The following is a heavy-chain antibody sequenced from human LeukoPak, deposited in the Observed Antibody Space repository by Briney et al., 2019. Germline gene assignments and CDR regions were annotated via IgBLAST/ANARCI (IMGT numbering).Heavy chain of an antibody. CDR1: GFIFSTYG. J-gene: IGHJ1*01. V-gene: IGHV3-33*01. CDR2: IWFDGSKQ. D-gene: IGHD3-16*02. CDR3: ARGDYVWGSYRFQH. Sequence: GGSLRLSCAASGFIFSTYGMHWVRQAAGKGLEWVATIWFDGSKQYYVDSVKGRFTISRDNSKNTVYLQMTSLRAEDTAVYFCARGDYVWGSYRFQHWGQGTLVTVSS.